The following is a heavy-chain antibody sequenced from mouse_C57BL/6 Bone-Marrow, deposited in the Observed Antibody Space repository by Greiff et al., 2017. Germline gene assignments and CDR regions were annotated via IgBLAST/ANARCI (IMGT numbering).Heavy chain of an antibody. Sequence: QVQLQQSGAELVRPGASVTLSCTASGYTFTDYEMHWVKQTPVHGLEWIGAIDPETGGTAYTQKFKGKSILTADKSSSTTYMQLRSLTSEDSAVYYCTRSGYYSDYWGQGTTLTVSS. D-gene: IGHD2-3*01. CDR3: TRSGYYSDY. J-gene: IGHJ2*01. CDR2: IDPETGGT. CDR1: GYTFTDYE. V-gene: IGHV1-15*01.